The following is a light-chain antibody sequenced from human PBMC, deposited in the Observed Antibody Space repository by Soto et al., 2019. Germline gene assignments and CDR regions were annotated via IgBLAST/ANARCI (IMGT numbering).Light chain of an antibody. Sequence: QSVLTQPASVSGSPGQSITISCTGTSSDVGVYNYVSWYQQHPGKVPKLMIYDVSNRPSGVSNRFSGSKSGNTASLTISGLQAEDEADYYCSSYTSGSTPYVFGTGTKVTVL. CDR1: SSDVGVYNY. CDR2: DVS. CDR3: SSYTSGSTPYV. V-gene: IGLV2-14*01. J-gene: IGLJ1*01.